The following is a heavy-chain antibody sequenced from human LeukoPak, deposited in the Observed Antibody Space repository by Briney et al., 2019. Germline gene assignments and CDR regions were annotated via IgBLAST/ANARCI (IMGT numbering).Heavy chain of an antibody. V-gene: IGHV1-46*01. Sequence: VASVKVSCKASGYTFTSYYMHWVRQAPGQGLEWMGIINPSGGSTSYAQKFQGRVTMTRDTSTSTVYMELSSLRSEDTAVYYCARGSSSWYYYYYYMDVWGKGTTVTVSS. CDR3: ARGSSSWYYYYYYMDV. D-gene: IGHD6-13*01. CDR2: INPSGGST. CDR1: GYTFTSYY. J-gene: IGHJ6*03.